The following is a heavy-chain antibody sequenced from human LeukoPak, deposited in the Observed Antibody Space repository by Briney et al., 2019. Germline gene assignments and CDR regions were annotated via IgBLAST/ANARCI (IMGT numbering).Heavy chain of an antibody. CDR1: GFTFDDYA. CDR2: ITGDGGSP. CDR3: AKDVFVAGDGGSDH. Sequence: PGGSLRLSCAASGFTFDDYAMHWVRQAPGKGLEWVSLITGDGGSPYYADSVKGRFTISRDNSKNSLYLQMNSLRTEDTALYYCAKDVFVAGDGGSDHWGQGTLVTVSS. V-gene: IGHV3-43*02. J-gene: IGHJ4*02. D-gene: IGHD3-16*01.